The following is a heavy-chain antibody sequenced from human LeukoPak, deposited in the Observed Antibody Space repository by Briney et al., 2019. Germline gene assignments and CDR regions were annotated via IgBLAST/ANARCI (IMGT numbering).Heavy chain of an antibody. CDR2: IYDSGST. J-gene: IGHJ4*02. D-gene: IGHD6-13*01. V-gene: IGHV4-59*01. CDR3: ARLSSRSYFDY. Sequence: SETLSLTCTVSGGSISSYYWSWIRQPAGKGLEWIGYIYDSGSTNYNPSLKSRVTISVDTSKNQFSLRLTSVTAADTAVYYCARLSSRSYFDYWGQGTLVTVSS. CDR1: GGSISSYY.